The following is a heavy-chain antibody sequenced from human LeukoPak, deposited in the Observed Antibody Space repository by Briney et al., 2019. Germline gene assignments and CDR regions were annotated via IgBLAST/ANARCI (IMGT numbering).Heavy chain of an antibody. Sequence: SETLSLTCTVSGGSISSGDYYWSWIRQPPGKGLEWIGYIYYSGSTYYNPSLKSRVTISVDTSKNQFSLKLSSVTAADTAVYYCARGLEGSGSYPFDYWGQGTLVTVSS. CDR1: GGSISSGDYY. J-gene: IGHJ4*02. D-gene: IGHD3-10*01. CDR3: ARGLEGSGSYPFDY. CDR2: IYYSGST. V-gene: IGHV4-30-4*08.